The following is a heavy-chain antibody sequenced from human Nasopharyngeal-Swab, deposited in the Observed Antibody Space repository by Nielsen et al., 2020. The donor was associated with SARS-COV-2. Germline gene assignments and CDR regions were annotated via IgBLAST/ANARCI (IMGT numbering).Heavy chain of an antibody. CDR2: IYYSGST. V-gene: IGHV4-39*01. CDR3: ARQIRAAVGFSSNWFDP. CDR1: GGSISSSSYY. D-gene: IGHD6-13*01. Sequence: SETLSLTCTVSGGSISSSSYYWGWIRQPPGKGLEWIGSIYYSGSTYYNPSLKSRVTISVDTSKNQFSLKLSSVTAADTAVYYCARQIRAAVGFSSNWFDPWGQGTLVTVSS. J-gene: IGHJ5*02.